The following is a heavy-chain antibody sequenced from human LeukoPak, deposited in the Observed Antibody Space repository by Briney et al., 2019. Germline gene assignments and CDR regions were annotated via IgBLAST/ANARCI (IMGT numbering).Heavy chain of an antibody. J-gene: IGHJ4*02. Sequence: PGGSLRLSCAASGFTFSSYSMNWVRQAPGKGLEWASSISSSSSYIYYADSVKGRFTISRDNAKNSLYLQMNSLRAEDTAVYYCARDHYDSPYYFDYWGQGTLVTVSS. D-gene: IGHD3-22*01. CDR1: GFTFSSYS. CDR3: ARDHYDSPYYFDY. V-gene: IGHV3-21*01. CDR2: ISSSSSYI.